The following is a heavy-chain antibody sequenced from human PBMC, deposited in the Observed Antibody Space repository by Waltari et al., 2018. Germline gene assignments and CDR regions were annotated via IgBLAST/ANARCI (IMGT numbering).Heavy chain of an antibody. V-gene: IGHV4-59*11. D-gene: IGHD6-13*01. CDR2: IYYSGST. J-gene: IGHJ3*02. CDR3: ARDPPIAAAGTFGFDI. CDR1: GGSISSHY. Sequence: QVQLQESGPGLVKPSETLSLTCTVSGGSISSHYWSWIRQPPGKRLEWIVYIYYSGSTNYSPSLKSRVTISVDTSKNQFSLKLSSVTAADTAVYYCARDPPIAAAGTFGFDIWGQGTMVTVSS.